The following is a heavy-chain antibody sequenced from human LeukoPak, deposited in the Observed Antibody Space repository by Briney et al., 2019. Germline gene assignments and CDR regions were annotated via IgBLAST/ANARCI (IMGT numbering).Heavy chain of an antibody. CDR1: GGTFSSYA. Sequence: ASVKVSCKASGGTFSSYAVSWVRLTPGQGLEWLGGIIPVFGTTTYAQKFQAKVTMTADKSTNTAYLEISSLTSDDTAVYYCARCSPGDSSNFYAVLQYWGQGTQVTVST. CDR3: ARCSPGDSSNFYAVLQY. J-gene: IGHJ4*02. D-gene: IGHD3-22*01. CDR2: IIPVFGTT. V-gene: IGHV1-69*06.